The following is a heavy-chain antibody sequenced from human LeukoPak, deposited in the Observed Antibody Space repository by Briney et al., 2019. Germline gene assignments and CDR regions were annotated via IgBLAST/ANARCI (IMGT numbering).Heavy chain of an antibody. CDR1: GFTFSNYS. CDR2: ISSRSSYR. V-gene: IGHV3-21*01. D-gene: IGHD3-16*01. Sequence: GGSLRLSCAASGFTFSNYSMNWVRQAPGKGLEWVSSISSRSSYRYYADSVKGRFTISRDNAKNSLYLQMNSLRAEDTAVYYCASALSLKAENYWGQGTLVTVSS. J-gene: IGHJ4*02. CDR3: ASALSLKAENY.